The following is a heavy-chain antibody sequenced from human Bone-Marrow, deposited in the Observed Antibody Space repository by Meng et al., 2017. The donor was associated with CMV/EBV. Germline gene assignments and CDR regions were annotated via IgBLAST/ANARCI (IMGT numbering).Heavy chain of an antibody. CDR2: ISWNSGSI. J-gene: IGHJ4*02. CDR3: AKDRLRFLEWLFGY. V-gene: IGHV3-9*01. CDR1: GFTFDDYA. D-gene: IGHD3-3*01. Sequence: SLKISCAASGFTFDDYAMHWVRQAPGKGLEWVSGISWNSGSIDYADSVKGRFSISRDNAKNSLYLQMNSLRAEDTALYYCAKDRLRFLEWLFGYWGQGTLVTFYS.